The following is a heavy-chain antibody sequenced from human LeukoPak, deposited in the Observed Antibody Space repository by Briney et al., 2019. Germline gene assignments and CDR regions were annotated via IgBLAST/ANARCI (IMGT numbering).Heavy chain of an antibody. J-gene: IGHJ2*01. CDR2: IYYSGST. V-gene: IGHV4-59*08. CDR1: GGSISHYF. CDR3: AKTVAGYWYFDL. D-gene: IGHD6-19*01. Sequence: SETLSLTCTVSGGSISHYFWSWIRQSPGKALEWIGYIYYSGSTYYNPSLKSRVTISVDPSKNQFSLKLNSVTAADTAVYYCAKTVAGYWYFDLWGRGTLVTVSS.